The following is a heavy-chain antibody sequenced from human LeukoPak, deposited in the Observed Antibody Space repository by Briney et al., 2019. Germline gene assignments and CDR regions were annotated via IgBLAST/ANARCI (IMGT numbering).Heavy chain of an antibody. CDR1: GGSISSYY. D-gene: IGHD1-26*01. Sequence: SETLSLTCTVSGGSISSYYWNWIRQPPGKGLEWIGYIYYSGSTNYNPSLKSRVTISVDTSKNQFSLKLSSVTAADTAVYYCARAAYSGSYHSDYWGQGTLVTVSS. V-gene: IGHV4-59*01. J-gene: IGHJ4*02. CDR3: ARAAYSGSYHSDY. CDR2: IYYSGST.